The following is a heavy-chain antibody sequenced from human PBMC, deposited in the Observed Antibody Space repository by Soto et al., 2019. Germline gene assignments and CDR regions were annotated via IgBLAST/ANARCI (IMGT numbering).Heavy chain of an antibody. CDR3: AKDPWAGDFRGYFDY. Sequence: QVQLVESGGGVVQPGRSLRLSCAASGFIFSGYGMHWVRQAPGKGLEWVAVMSFDGSNEYYADSVKGRFTVSRDNSKSTLYLQMNSLRPEDTALYFCAKDPWAGDFRGYFDYWGQGTLVTVSS. CDR1: GFIFSGYG. V-gene: IGHV3-30*18. J-gene: IGHJ4*02. CDR2: MSFDGSNE. D-gene: IGHD4-17*01.